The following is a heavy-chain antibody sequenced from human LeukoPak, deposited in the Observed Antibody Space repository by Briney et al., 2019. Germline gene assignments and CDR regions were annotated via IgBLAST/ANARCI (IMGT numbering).Heavy chain of an antibody. CDR3: ARDLTDIVPYGMVYGSPPPAGAALAG. CDR2: INPNSGGT. V-gene: IGHV1-2*02. D-gene: IGHD2-8*01. Sequence: ASVKVSCKASGYTFTGYYMHWVRQAPGQGLEWMGWINPNSGGTNYAQKFQGRVTMTRDTSISTAYTELSRLRSDDTAVYYCARDLTDIVPYGMVYGSPPPAGAALAGWGQGTLVTVSS. J-gene: IGHJ4*02. CDR1: GYTFTGYY.